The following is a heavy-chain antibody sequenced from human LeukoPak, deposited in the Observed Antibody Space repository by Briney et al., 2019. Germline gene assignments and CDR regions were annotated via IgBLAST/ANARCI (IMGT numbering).Heavy chain of an antibody. V-gene: IGHV3-64D*09. CDR1: GFTSSRCA. J-gene: IGHJ4*02. CDR3: VKDLSGSYTFDY. CDR2: INDYGSRT. D-gene: IGHD1-26*01. Sequence: GGSLRLSCSASGFTSSRCAMHWVRQGPGKGLEYVSGINDYGSRTHYGDSAKGRFIISRDDSRNTVFLHMNSLRGDDTALYYCVKDLSGSYTFDYWGQGILVTVSS.